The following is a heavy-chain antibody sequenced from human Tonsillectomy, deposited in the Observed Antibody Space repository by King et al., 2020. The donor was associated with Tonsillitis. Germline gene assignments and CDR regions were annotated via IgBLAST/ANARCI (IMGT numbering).Heavy chain of an antibody. CDR1: GYTFTSYG. V-gene: IGHV1-18*04. J-gene: IGHJ4*02. Sequence: QLVQSGAEVKKPGASVKVSRKASGYTFTSYGISRVRQAPGPGLEWMGWISAYNGNRAFSQNVQGRVTMTTDTSTRTPYMELRSLRSDDTAVYYCARYGGSGWSHGFAYWGQGTPVTVSS. CDR2: ISAYNGNR. CDR3: ARYGGSGWSHGFAY. D-gene: IGHD6-19*01.